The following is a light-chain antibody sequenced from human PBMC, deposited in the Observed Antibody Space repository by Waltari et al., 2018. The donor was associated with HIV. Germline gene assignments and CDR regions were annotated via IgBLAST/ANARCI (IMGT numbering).Light chain of an antibody. Sequence: QSALTQPASVSGSLGLSITISCTGTSNNFGHYNLVSWYQQHPGKAPRLIIYEGYKRPSGVSNRFSGSKSGNTASLTISGLQAEDEADYYCCSYAGNTIYVVFGGGTKVTVL. J-gene: IGLJ2*01. CDR3: CSYAGNTIYVV. V-gene: IGLV2-23*01. CDR2: EGY. CDR1: SNNFGHYNL.